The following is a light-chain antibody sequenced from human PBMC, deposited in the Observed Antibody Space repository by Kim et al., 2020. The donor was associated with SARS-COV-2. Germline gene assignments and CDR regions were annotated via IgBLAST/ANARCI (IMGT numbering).Light chain of an antibody. CDR2: ETS. J-gene: IGKJ1*01. CDR1: QSGRNH. V-gene: IGKV3-15*01. Sequence: SQGDRVTHACRASQSGRNHVDWYQHKPGQSPRLLSYETSTRATGIPARFSGSASGTEFTLTISSLQSEDFAIYYCQHYDNMPPWTFGQGTKVDIK. CDR3: QHYDNMPPWT.